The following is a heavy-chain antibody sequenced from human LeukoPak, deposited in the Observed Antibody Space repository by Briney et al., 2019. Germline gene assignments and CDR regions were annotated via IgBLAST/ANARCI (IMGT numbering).Heavy chain of an antibody. CDR2: IRYDGSNK. CDR1: GFTFSTNG. V-gene: IGHV3-30*02. Sequence: GGSLRLSCAASGFTFSTNGMHWARQAPGKGLEWVAFIRYDGSNKYYADSVKGRFTTSRDNSKNTLYLQMNSLRPEDTAVYYCARLATHGDYWGQGTLVTISS. D-gene: IGHD5-24*01. CDR3: ARLATHGDY. J-gene: IGHJ4*02.